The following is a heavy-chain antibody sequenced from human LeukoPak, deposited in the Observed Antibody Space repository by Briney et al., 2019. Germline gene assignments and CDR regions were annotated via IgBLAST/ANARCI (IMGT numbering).Heavy chain of an antibody. CDR2: ISWNGDIK. J-gene: IGHJ4*02. Sequence: GGSLRLSCAASGFTFDDYAMHWVRQAPGKGLEWVSGISWNGDIKGYADSVKVRFTISRDNAQNSLYLQINSLRPEDTAIYSCAKDRMGAYFTIPDYWGQGTLVTVSS. V-gene: IGHV3-9*01. D-gene: IGHD2/OR15-2a*01. CDR1: GFTFDDYA. CDR3: AKDRMGAYFTIPDY.